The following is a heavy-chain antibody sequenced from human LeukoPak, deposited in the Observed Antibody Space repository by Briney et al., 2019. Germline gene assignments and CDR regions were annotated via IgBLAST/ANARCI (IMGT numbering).Heavy chain of an antibody. CDR2: ISYDGSNK. D-gene: IGHD5-18*01. Sequence: HPGRSLRLSCAASGFTFSSYGMHWVRQAPGKGLEWVAVISYDGSNKYYADSVKGRFTISRDNSKNTLYLQMNSLRAEDTAVYYCAKDLRWGYSYGYPLDYWGQGTLVTVSS. CDR1: GFTFSSYG. J-gene: IGHJ4*02. CDR3: AKDLRWGYSYGYPLDY. V-gene: IGHV3-30*18.